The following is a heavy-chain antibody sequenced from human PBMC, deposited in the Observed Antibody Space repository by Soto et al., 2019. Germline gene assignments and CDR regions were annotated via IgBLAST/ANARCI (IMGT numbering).Heavy chain of an antibody. CDR2: ISSSTGYI. J-gene: IGHJ4*02. CDR1: GFMFSSYS. CDR3: ARDGATAAARLVY. D-gene: IGHD6-6*01. V-gene: IGHV3-21*01. Sequence: GGSLGLSCAGSGFMFSSYSMNWVRQAPGKGLEWVSSISSSTGYIYYADSVKGRFTISRDNAKNSLYLQMNSLRAEDTAVYYCARDGATAAARLVYWGQGTLVTVSS.